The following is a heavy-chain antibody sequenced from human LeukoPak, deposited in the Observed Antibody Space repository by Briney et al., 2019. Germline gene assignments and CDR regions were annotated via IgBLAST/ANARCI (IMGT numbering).Heavy chain of an antibody. CDR2: ISSSSSYI. D-gene: IGHD3-22*01. J-gene: IGHJ4*02. V-gene: IGHV3-21*01. CDR1: GFTFSSYS. Sequence: GGSLRLSCTASGFTFSSYSLNWVRQAPGKGLEWVSSISSSSSYIYYADSVKGRFTISRDNAKNSLYLQMNSLRAEDTAVYYCARDGGHYYDLWGQGTLVTVSS. CDR3: ARDGGHYYDL.